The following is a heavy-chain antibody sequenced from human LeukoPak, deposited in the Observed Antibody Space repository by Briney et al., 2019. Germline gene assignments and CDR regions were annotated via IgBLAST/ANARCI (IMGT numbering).Heavy chain of an antibody. J-gene: IGHJ3*01. V-gene: IGHV4-4*02. CDR1: GGSISSGNW. CDR3: SRVAVIAAAGNTFDF. D-gene: IGHD6-13*01. CDR2: IYHSGST. Sequence: PSGTLSLTCAVSGGSISSGNWWSWARRPPGKGLEWMGEIYHSGSTNYNPSLKSRGTITVDKSKNQFSLKLSSVTAADTAVYYCSRVAVIAAAGNTFDFWGQGTMVTVSS.